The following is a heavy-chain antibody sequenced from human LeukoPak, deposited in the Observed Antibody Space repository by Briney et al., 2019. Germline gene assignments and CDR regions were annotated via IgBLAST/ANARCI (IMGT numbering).Heavy chain of an antibody. D-gene: IGHD3-3*01. CDR2: ISSSSSYI. CDR1: GGSFSGYY. Sequence: ETLSLTCAVYGGSFSGYYWSWIRQPPGKGLEWVSSISSSSSYIYYADSVKGRFTISRDNAKNSLYLQMNSLRAEDTAVYYCARSAWSGYATNGVWGQGTLVTVSS. J-gene: IGHJ4*02. CDR3: ARSAWSGYATNGV. V-gene: IGHV3-21*01.